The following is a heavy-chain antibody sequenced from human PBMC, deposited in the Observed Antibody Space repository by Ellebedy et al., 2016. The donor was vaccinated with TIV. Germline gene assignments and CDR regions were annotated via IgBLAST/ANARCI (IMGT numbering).Heavy chain of an antibody. CDR1: GFTFSSYS. V-gene: IGHV3-21*01. D-gene: IGHD5-24*01. CDR3: ARQSQKMATIPGDLGY. CDR2: ISSSSSYI. J-gene: IGHJ4*02. Sequence: GESLKISCAASGFTFSSYSMNWVRQAPGKGLEWVSSISSSSSYIYYADSVKGRFTISRDNAKNSLYLQINSLRAEDTAVYYCARQSQKMATIPGDLGYWGQGTLVTVSS.